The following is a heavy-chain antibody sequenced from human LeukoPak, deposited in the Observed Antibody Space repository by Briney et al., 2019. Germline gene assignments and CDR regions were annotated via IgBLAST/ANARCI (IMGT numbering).Heavy chain of an antibody. CDR2: ISSSSSYI. CDR3: ARTAAVGSSWSFGSDWFDP. J-gene: IGHJ5*02. D-gene: IGHD6-13*01. CDR1: GFTFSSYS. Sequence: SGGSLRLSCAASGFTFSSYSMNWVRQAPGKGLEWVSSISSSSSYIYYADSEKGRFTISRDNAKNSLYLQMNSLRAEDTAVYYCARTAAVGSSWSFGSDWFDPWGQGTLVTVSS. V-gene: IGHV3-21*01.